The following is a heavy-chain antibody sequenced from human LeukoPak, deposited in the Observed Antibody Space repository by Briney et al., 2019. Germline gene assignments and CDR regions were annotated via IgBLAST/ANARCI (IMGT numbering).Heavy chain of an antibody. V-gene: IGHV4-31*03. CDR2: IYYSGST. J-gene: IGHJ3*02. CDR1: GGSINSGTYY. CDR3: ARDRDISGYYLDAFDI. D-gene: IGHD3-22*01. Sequence: SQTLSLTCTVSGGSINSGTYYWNWIRQHPGKGLEWIGNIYYSGSTYYNPSLKSRVTISLDTSKNQFSLNLSSVTAADTAVYYYARDRDISGYYLDAFDIWGQGTMVIVSS.